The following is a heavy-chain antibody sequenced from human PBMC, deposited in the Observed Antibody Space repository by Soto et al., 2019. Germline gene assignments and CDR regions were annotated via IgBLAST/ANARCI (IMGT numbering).Heavy chain of an antibody. Sequence: SETLSLTCTVSGGSITTSYWSWIRQTPGKGLEWIGYIYYSGSVTYNPSLQSRVTISVDASMNQFSLRLSLATAADTAIYYCARRNYDILKGDWFDPWGQGTLVTVSS. J-gene: IGHJ5*02. D-gene: IGHD3-9*01. CDR3: ARRNYDILKGDWFDP. CDR2: IYYSGSV. V-gene: IGHV4-59*08. CDR1: GGSITTSY.